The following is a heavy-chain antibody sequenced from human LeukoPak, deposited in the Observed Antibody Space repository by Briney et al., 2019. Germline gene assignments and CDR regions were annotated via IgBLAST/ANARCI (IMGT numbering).Heavy chain of an antibody. CDR1: GFTFSSYA. CDR3: AKDLLLGPVRFYGMDV. Sequence: GGSLGLSCAASGFTFSSYAMSWVRQAPGKGLEWVSAISGSGGSTYYADSVKGRFTISRDNSKNTLYLQMNSLRAEDTAVYYCAKDLLLGPVRFYGMDVWGQGTTVTVSS. J-gene: IGHJ6*02. V-gene: IGHV3-23*01. CDR2: ISGSGGST. D-gene: IGHD2-15*01.